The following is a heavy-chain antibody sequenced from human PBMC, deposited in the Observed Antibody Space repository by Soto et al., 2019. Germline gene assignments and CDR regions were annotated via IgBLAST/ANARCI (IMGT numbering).Heavy chain of an antibody. V-gene: IGHV1-8*01. CDR2: MNPNSGNT. Sequence: QVQLVQSGAEVKKPGASVKVSCKASGYTFTSYDINWVRQATGQGLEWMGWMNPNSGNTGYAQKFQGRVTMTRNTSISTAYMELSSLRSEDRAVYYCAISYYNRDAFDIWGQGTMVTVSS. CDR3: AISYYNRDAFDI. D-gene: IGHD1-1*01. J-gene: IGHJ3*02. CDR1: GYTFTSYD.